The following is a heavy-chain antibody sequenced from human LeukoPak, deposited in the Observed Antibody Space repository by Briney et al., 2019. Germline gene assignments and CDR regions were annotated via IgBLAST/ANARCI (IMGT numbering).Heavy chain of an antibody. Sequence: GGSLRLSCAASGFTFSSYSMNWVRQAPGKGLEWVSYISSGSSTIYYADSVKGRFTISRDNAKNSLYLQMNSLRAEDTAVYYCAREGILTGYPVDYWGQGTLVTVSS. J-gene: IGHJ4*02. CDR1: GFTFSSYS. CDR2: ISSGSSTI. CDR3: AREGILTGYPVDY. V-gene: IGHV3-48*04. D-gene: IGHD3-9*01.